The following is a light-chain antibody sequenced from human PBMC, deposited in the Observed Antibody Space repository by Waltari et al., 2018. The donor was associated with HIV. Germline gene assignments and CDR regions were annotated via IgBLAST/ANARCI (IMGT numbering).Light chain of an antibody. Sequence: LVLTQSPSASASLGASVKLTCTLSRGHTHYAIAWHPQQPEKGPRYLMNLKSDGSHSKGDGIPDRFSGSSSGAERYLTISSLQSEDEADYYCQTWGTGIQVFGGGTKLTVL. CDR2: LKSDGSH. CDR1: RGHTHYA. CDR3: QTWGTGIQV. J-gene: IGLJ3*02. V-gene: IGLV4-69*02.